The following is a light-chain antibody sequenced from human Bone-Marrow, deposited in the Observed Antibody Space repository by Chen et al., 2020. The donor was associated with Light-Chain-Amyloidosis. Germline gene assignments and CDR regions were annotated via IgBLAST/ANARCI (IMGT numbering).Light chain of an antibody. Sequence: NFMLTQPHSVSESPGKTVIIYCTRSSGSIATNYVQWYQQRPGSSPTTVIYEDDQRPSGVPDRFSCAIDRSSNSASPTSTGLTAEDEADYYCQSYQGSSQGVFGGGTKLTVL. CDR3: QSYQGSSQGV. CDR1: SGSIATNY. CDR2: EDD. V-gene: IGLV6-57*01. J-gene: IGLJ3*02.